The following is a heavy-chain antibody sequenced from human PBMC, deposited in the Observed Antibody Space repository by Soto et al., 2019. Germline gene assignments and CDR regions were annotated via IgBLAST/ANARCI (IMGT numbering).Heavy chain of an antibody. CDR1: GFTFSTYG. Sequence: GRSLRLSCAASGFTFSTYGMHWVRQAPGKGLEWVALIWYDGTNKYYAASVRGRFTISRDNSKNALYLQMNSLRAKDTAVYYCAKDRDSSALEYWGQGTLVTVSS. J-gene: IGHJ4*02. D-gene: IGHD3-22*01. CDR2: IWYDGTNK. V-gene: IGHV3-33*06. CDR3: AKDRDSSALEY.